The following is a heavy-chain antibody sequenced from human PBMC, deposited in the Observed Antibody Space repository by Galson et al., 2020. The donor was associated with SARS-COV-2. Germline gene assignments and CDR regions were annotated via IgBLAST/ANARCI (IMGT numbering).Heavy chain of an antibody. CDR1: GGSISSGDYY. J-gene: IGHJ4*02. D-gene: IGHD4-17*01. CDR3: ASLMTTVTKYFDS. CDR2: IYYSGTT. V-gene: IGHV4-30-4*01. Sequence: ETSETLSLTCTVSGGSISSGDYYWSWIRQPPGKGLEWIGYIYYSGTTYYNPSLKSRVTISVDSSKNQFSLTLSSVTAADTAVYYCASLMTTVTKYFDSWGQGTLVTVSS.